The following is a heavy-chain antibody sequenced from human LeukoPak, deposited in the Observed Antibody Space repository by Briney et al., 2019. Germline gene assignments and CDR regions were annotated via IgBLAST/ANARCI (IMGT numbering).Heavy chain of an antibody. CDR2: ISYDGSNK. J-gene: IGHJ5*02. D-gene: IGHD3-16*02. Sequence: GGRLRLSCAASGFTFSSYAMHWVRQAPGKGLEWVAVISYDGSNKYYADSVKGRFTISRDNFKNTLYLQMNSLRAEDTAVYYCARDRGYRNWFDPWGQGTLVTVSS. CDR1: GFTFSSYA. V-gene: IGHV3-30-3*01. CDR3: ARDRGYRNWFDP.